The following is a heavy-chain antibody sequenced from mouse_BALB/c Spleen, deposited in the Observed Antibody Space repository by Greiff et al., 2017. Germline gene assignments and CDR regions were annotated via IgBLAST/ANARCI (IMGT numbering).Heavy chain of an antibody. D-gene: IGHD2-4*01. V-gene: IGHV5-4*02. CDR3: AREGLSGAMDY. J-gene: IGHJ4*01. CDR2: ISDGGSYT. CDR1: GFTFSDYY. Sequence: EVMLVESGGGLVKPGGSLKLSCAASGFTFSDYYMYWVRQTPEKRLEWVATISDGGSYTYYPDSVKGRFTISRDNAKNNLYLQMSSLKSEDTAMYYCAREGLSGAMDYWGQGTSVTVSS.